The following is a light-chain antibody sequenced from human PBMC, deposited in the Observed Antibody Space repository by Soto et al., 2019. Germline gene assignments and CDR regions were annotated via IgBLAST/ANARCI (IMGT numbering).Light chain of an antibody. Sequence: DIQMTQSPSTLSASVGDRVTITCRASQSISDWVAWYQQKPGEAPKLLIFDASSLKSGVPSRFSGSGSGTELTITISNLQSDDFETYYCQQYDSYSWTFGQGTKVDI. CDR3: QQYDSYSWT. CDR2: DAS. CDR1: QSISDW. V-gene: IGKV1-5*01. J-gene: IGKJ1*01.